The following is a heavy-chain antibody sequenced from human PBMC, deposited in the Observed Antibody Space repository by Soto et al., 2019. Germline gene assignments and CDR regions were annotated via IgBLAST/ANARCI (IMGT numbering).Heavy chain of an antibody. Sequence: PGGSLRLSCATSGFTFGNYWMAWVRQAPGKELEWVANMNQDGSQKYYVDSVKGRFTLSRDNAGKSLYLQMNSLRAEDTAVYYCATYCSGSSCHTFDYWGQGTLVTVSS. J-gene: IGHJ4*02. D-gene: IGHD2-2*01. CDR3: ATYCSGSSCHTFDY. V-gene: IGHV3-7*03. CDR2: MNQDGSQK. CDR1: GFTFGNYW.